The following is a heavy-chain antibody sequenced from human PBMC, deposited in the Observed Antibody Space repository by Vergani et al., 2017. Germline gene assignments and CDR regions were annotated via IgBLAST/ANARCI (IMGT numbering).Heavy chain of an antibody. J-gene: IGHJ6*02. D-gene: IGHD6-19*01. Sequence: QVQLVQSGAEVKKPGASVKVSCKASGYTFTGYYMHWVRQAPGQGLEWMGWINPNSGGTNYAQKFQGRVTMTRDTSISTAYMELSRLRSDDTAGYYCARTVAGTWAYYYGMDVWGQGTTVTVSS. V-gene: IGHV1-2*02. CDR2: INPNSGGT. CDR3: ARTVAGTWAYYYGMDV. CDR1: GYTFTGYY.